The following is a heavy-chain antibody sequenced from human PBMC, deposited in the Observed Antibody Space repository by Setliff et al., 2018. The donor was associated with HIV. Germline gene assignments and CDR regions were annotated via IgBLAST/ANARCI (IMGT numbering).Heavy chain of an antibody. D-gene: IGHD3-22*01. Sequence: VKVSCKASGYTFTSYGISWVRQAPGQGLEWMGWISAYNGNTNYAQKLQGRVTMTTDTSTNTAYMELRSLRSDDTAVYYCARGADASGYFYREYFQHWGQSTLVTVSS. V-gene: IGHV1-18*01. CDR2: ISAYNGNT. J-gene: IGHJ1*01. CDR3: ARGADASGYFYREYFQH. CDR1: GYTFTSYG.